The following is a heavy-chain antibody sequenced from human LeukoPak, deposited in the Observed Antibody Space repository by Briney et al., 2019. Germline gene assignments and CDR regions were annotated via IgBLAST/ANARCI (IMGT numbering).Heavy chain of an antibody. V-gene: IGHV6-1*01. CDR2: TYYRSKWYD. Sequence: SQTLSLTCAISGDSVSSNRAAWNWIRQSLSRGLEWLGRTYYRSKWYDEYALSVKSRITIIPDTSKNHFSLQLNSVTPGDTAVYFCAREGAYSGTYYLDYWGQGTLVTVSS. CDR3: AREGAYSGTYYLDY. D-gene: IGHD5-12*01. CDR1: GDSVSSNRAA. J-gene: IGHJ4*02.